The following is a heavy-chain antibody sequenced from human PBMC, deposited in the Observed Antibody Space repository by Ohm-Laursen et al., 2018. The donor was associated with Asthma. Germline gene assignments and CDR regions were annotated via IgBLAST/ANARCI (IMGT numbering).Heavy chain of an antibody. D-gene: IGHD5-18*01. CDR3: ARGRGFGYGIDY. V-gene: IGHV4-61*08. CDR2: VFYSGST. Sequence: TLSLTCTVSGASVSSGGHYWSWIRQPPGKGLEWIGHVFYSGSTLYNPSLMSQVTISEDTSKNQFSLTLSSVTAADTAIYYCARGRGFGYGIDYWGQGTLVTISS. CDR1: GASVSSGGHY. J-gene: IGHJ4*02.